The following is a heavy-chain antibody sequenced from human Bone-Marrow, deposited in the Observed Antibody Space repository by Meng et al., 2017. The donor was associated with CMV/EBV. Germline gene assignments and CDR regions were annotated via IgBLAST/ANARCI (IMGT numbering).Heavy chain of an antibody. CDR1: GGSISSYY. J-gene: IGHJ4*02. D-gene: IGHD4-23*01. CDR2: IYYSGST. CDR3: ARVDYGGNWEFDY. V-gene: IGHV4-59*01. Sequence: SETLSLTCTVSGGSISSYYWSWIRQPPGKGLEWIGYIYYSGSTNYNPSLKSRVTISVDTSKTQFSLKLRSVTAADTAVYYCARVDYGGNWEFDYWGQGTLVTVSS.